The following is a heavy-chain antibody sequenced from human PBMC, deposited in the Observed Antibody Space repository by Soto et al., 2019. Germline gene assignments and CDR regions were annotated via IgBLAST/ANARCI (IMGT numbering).Heavy chain of an antibody. CDR2: ISSSSSYI. J-gene: IGHJ6*02. V-gene: IGHV3-21*01. D-gene: IGHD5-12*01. Sequence: EVQLVESGGGLVKPGGSLRLSCAASGFTFSSYSMNWVRQAPGKGLEWVSSISSSSSYIYYADSVKGRFTISRDNAKNSLYLQMNSLGAEDPAVYYCARDGRGNIVATTFYYYYGMDGWGQGTTVTVSS. CDR1: GFTFSSYS. CDR3: ARDGRGNIVATTFYYYYGMDG.